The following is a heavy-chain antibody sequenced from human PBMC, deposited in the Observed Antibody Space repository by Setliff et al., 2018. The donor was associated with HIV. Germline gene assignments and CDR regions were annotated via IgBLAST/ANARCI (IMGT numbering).Heavy chain of an antibody. CDR1: GGSISSYY. D-gene: IGHD3-10*01. Sequence: KTSETLSLTCTVSGGSISSYYWNWIRQPPGKGLEWIGYIYYSGSTNYNPSLKSRVTISVDTSKNQFSLRLKSVTAADAAIYCCARGAGAFGAKLDSWGQGSLVTVSS. CDR2: IYYSGST. CDR3: ARGAGAFGAKLDS. J-gene: IGHJ4*02. V-gene: IGHV4-59*01.